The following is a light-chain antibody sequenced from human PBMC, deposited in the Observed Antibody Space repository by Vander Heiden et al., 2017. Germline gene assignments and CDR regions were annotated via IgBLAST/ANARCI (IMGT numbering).Light chain of an antibody. V-gene: IGKV4-1*01. CDR3: QQDDNSVIT. Sequence: DIVMTQSPDSLAVSLGERATINCRSSQSLLYSSNNKNYLAWYQQKPGQPPKLLFYWSSTRESGVPDRFSGSGSGTDFSLTISSLQAEDVAVYYCQQDDNSVITFGQGTLLEIK. J-gene: IGKJ5*01. CDR2: WSS. CDR1: QSLLYSSNNKNY.